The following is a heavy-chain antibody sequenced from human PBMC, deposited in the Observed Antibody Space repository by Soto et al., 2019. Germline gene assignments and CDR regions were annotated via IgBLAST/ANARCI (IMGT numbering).Heavy chain of an antibody. D-gene: IGHD2-15*01. Sequence: QVQLQESGPGLVKPSETLSLTCTVSGGSVSSGSYYWSWIRQPPGKGLEWIGYIYYSGSTNYNPSLKSRVTISVDTSKNQFSLKLSSVTAADTAVYYCARGSGPNAAFDIWGQGTMVTVSS. J-gene: IGHJ3*02. CDR1: GGSVSSGSYY. CDR3: ARGSGPNAAFDI. CDR2: IYYSGST. V-gene: IGHV4-61*01.